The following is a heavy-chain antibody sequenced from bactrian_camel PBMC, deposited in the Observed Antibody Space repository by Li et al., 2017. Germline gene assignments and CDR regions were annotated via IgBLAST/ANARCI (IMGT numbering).Heavy chain of an antibody. CDR1: GFPFSANR. D-gene: IGHD7*01. CDR2: ITASGTT. Sequence: HVQLVESGGDSVQPGGSLRLSCVASGFPFSANRMSWVRQPVGKKLEWASSITASGTTSYSNSVRGRFTISRDNAKNTLYLQLDSLSTEDTATYYCAKGRPRLGLVAADLDRGQGTQVTVS. J-gene: IGHJ4*01. V-gene: IGHV3S1*01. CDR3: AKGRPRLGLVAADLD.